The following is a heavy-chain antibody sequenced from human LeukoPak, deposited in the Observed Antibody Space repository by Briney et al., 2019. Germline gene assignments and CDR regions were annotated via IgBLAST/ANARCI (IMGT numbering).Heavy chain of an antibody. V-gene: IGHV1-3*01. CDR1: GYTFTSYA. Sequence: ASVKVSCKASGYTFTSYAMHWVRQAPGQRLEWMGWINAGNGNTKYSQQFQGRVTITRDTSASTAYMELSSLRSEDTAVYYYARVTGMVLFDYWGQGTLVTVSS. D-gene: IGHD3-10*01. J-gene: IGHJ4*02. CDR3: ARVTGMVLFDY. CDR2: INAGNGNT.